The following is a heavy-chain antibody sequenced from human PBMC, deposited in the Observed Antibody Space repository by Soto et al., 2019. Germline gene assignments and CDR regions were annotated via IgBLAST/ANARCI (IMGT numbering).Heavy chain of an antibody. CDR1: GYMFTGYY. J-gene: IGHJ3*02. V-gene: IGHV1-2*02. CDR3: ATNRVAFDM. CDR2: INPKSGGT. Sequence: ASVKVSCKASGYMFTGYYIHWVRQAPGQGLEWMGWINPKSGGTKYAEKFQGRVSMTGDTSITTAYMELSSLRSDDTAVYYCATNRVAFDMWGQGTKVTVSS.